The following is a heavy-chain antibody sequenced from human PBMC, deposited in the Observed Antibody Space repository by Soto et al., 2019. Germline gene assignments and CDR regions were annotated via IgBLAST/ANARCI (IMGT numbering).Heavy chain of an antibody. CDR2: ISADNGNT. J-gene: IGHJ4*02. V-gene: IGHV1-18*01. D-gene: IGHD4-17*01. CDR3: ARVSPYYGDEFDY. CDR1: GFTFTSSA. Sequence: GASVKVSCKASGFTFTSSAVQWVRQAPGQGLEWMGWISADNGNTNYAQKLQERVTMTTDTSTSTAYMELRSLRSDDTAVYYCARVSPYYGDEFDYWGQGTLVTVSS.